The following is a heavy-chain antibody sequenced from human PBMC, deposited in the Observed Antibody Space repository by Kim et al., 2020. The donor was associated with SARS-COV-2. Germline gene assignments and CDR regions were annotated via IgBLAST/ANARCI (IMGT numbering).Heavy chain of an antibody. V-gene: IGHV3-74*01. CDR1: GFTFSAYW. CDR2: INRDSSDK. D-gene: IGHD3-10*01. J-gene: IGHJ2*01. CDR3: ARDEGLGSYLRGFDL. Sequence: GGSLRLSCVGSGFTFSAYWIHWVRQAPGKGLVWVSRINRDSSDKTYADSVKGRFTISRDNVKNTVYLQMNSLRAEDTAVHYCARDEGLGSYLRGFDLWGRGTLVTVSS.